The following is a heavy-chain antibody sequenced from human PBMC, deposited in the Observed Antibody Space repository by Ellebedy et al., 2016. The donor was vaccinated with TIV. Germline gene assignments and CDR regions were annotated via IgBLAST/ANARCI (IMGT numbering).Heavy chain of an antibody. V-gene: IGHV5-10-1*04. CDR3: ARQGATSDAFDI. CDR2: IDPVDSYP. Sequence: GGSLRLXXKASGYSFTSYDITWVRQMPGKGLEWMGRIDPVDSYPNYGPSFQGQVTISADKSITTAYLHCSNLKASDTALYYCARQGATSDAFDIWGQGTMVTVSS. D-gene: IGHD1-26*01. CDR1: GYSFTSYD. J-gene: IGHJ3*02.